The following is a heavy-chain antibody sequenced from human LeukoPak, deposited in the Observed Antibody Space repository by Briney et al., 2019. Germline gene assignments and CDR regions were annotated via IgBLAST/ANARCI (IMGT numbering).Heavy chain of an antibody. V-gene: IGHV3-21*01. D-gene: IGHD3-3*01. CDR1: GFTFSSYS. CDR3: ARVGGPGVGERYYYYYMDV. J-gene: IGHJ6*03. CDR2: ISSSSSYI. Sequence: GGSLRLSCAASGFTFSSYSMNWVRQAPGKGLEWVSSISSSSSYIYYADSVKGRFTISRDNAKNSLYLQMNSLRAEDTAVYYCARVGGPGVGERYYYYYMDVWGKGTTVTVSS.